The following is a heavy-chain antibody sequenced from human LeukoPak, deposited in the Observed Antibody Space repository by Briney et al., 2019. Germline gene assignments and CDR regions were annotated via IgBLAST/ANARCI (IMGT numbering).Heavy chain of an antibody. Sequence: GGSLRLSCAASGFTFSSYSMNWVRQAPGKGLEWVSSISSSSSYIYYADSVKGRFTISRDNAKSSLYLQMNSLRAEDTAVYYCARDVWDDGMDVWGQGTTVTVSS. J-gene: IGHJ6*02. CDR1: GFTFSSYS. D-gene: IGHD1-26*01. CDR3: ARDVWDDGMDV. CDR2: ISSSSSYI. V-gene: IGHV3-21*01.